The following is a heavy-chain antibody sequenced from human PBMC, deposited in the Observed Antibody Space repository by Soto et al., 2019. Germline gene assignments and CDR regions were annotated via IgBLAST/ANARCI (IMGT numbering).Heavy chain of an antibody. CDR3: ARGRIIVAGGFDP. CDR2: MNPSTGNT. V-gene: IGHV1-8*01. Sequence: QVQLVQSGAEVKKPGASVKVSCKASGYTFTSYDIIWVRQATGQGLEWMGWMNPSTGNTDSAEKFQGRLHMTRHTSINTVYMELSSLSFEDTAVYYCARGRIIVAGGFDPWGQGTLVTVSS. CDR1: GYTFTSYD. J-gene: IGHJ5*02. D-gene: IGHD6-19*01.